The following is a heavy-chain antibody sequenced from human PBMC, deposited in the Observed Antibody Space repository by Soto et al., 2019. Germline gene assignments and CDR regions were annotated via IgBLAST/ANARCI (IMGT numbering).Heavy chain of an antibody. V-gene: IGHV1-18*01. CDR3: AAPRYGSGSYYNVNFFY. CDR1: GYTFTSYG. D-gene: IGHD3-10*01. J-gene: IGHJ4*02. CDR2: ISAYNGNT. Sequence: ASVKVSCKASGYTFTSYGISWVRQAPGQGLEWMGWISAYNGNTNYAQKLQGRVTMTTDTSTSTAYMELRSLRSDDTAVYYCAAPRYGSGSYYNVNFFYWGQGTLVTVSS.